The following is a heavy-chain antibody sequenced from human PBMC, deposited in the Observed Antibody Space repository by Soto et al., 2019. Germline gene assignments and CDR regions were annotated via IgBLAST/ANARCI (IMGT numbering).Heavy chain of an antibody. CDR1: GFSLSTSGVG. V-gene: IGHV2-5*02. CDR2: IYWDDDK. D-gene: IGHD1-26*01. CDR3: EQRLAPIWRWVCFNS. Sequence: SGPTLVNRTQTLTLTCTFSGFSLSTSGVGVGWIRQPPGKALEWLALIYWDDDKRYSPSLKSRLTITKDTSKNQVVLTMTNMDLVETAIFYGEQRLAPIWRWVCFNSWGQGKRFT. J-gene: IGHJ3*02.